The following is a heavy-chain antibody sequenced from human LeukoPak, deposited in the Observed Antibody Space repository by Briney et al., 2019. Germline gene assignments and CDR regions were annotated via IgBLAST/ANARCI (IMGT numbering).Heavy chain of an antibody. CDR1: GFTFSNHW. D-gene: IGHD5-18*01. CDR3: ARYSYGADY. V-gene: IGHV3-21*01. Sequence: GGSLRLSCAVSGFTFSNHWMSWVRQAPGRGLEWVSSISSSSSYLYYADSVKGRFTISRDNAKNSLYLQMNSQRAEDTAVYCCARYSYGADYWGQGTLVTVSS. J-gene: IGHJ4*02. CDR2: ISSSSSYL.